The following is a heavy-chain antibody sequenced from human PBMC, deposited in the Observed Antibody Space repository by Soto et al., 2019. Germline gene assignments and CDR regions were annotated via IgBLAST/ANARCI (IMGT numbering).Heavy chain of an antibody. CDR2: IYNSGRT. J-gene: IGHJ6*02. CDR3: ARGWSGWSSGQGVEV. CDR1: GASVSSYF. Sequence: PSETLSLTCTVSGASVSSYFWSWVRQPPGKGLEWIGYIYNSGRTNYNPSLKSRVTISLDTSDNDFSLRLTSLTAAETAVYYCARGWSGWSSGQGVEVWGQGFTVIFSS. V-gene: IGHV4-59*02. D-gene: IGHD6-19*01.